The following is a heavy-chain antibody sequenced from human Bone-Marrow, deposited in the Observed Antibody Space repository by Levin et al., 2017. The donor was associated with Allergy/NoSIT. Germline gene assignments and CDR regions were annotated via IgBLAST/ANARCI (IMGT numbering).Heavy chain of an antibody. Sequence: ETLSLTCAASGFTFSSYAMSWVRQAPGKGLEWVSAISGSGGSTYYADSVKGRFTISRDNSENTLYLQMNSLRAEDTAVYYCAGPLEWLFDYWGQGTLVTVSS. J-gene: IGHJ4*02. CDR3: AGPLEWLFDY. CDR1: GFTFSSYA. CDR2: ISGSGGST. D-gene: IGHD3-3*01. V-gene: IGHV3-23*01.